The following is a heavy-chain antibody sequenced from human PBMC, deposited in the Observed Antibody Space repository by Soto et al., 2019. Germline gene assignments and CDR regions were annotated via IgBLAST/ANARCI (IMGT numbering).Heavy chain of an antibody. D-gene: IGHD6-13*01. CDR3: ARRYSSSFDY. V-gene: IGHV4-59*08. CDR2: MGYSGST. J-gene: IGHJ4*02. Sequence: SETLSLTCSVSGGSISGYYCSWFRQPPGKGLEWIGYMGYSGSTNYNPSLKSRVTISVDTSKNQFSLKLSSVTAADTAVYYCARRYSSSFDYWGQGTLVTVSS. CDR1: GGSISGYY.